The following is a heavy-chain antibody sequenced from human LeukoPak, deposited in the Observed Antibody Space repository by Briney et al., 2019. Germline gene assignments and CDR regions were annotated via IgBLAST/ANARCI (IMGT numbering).Heavy chain of an antibody. CDR2: ISYDGSNK. J-gene: IGHJ4*02. D-gene: IGHD6-13*01. V-gene: IGHV3-30-3*01. CDR1: GFTFSSYA. Sequence: PGRSLRLSCAASGFTFSSYAMHWVRQAPGKGLEWVAVISYDGSNKYYADSVKGRFTISRDNSKNTLYLQMNSLRAEDTAVYYCARAPGVAAAAAFDYWGQGTLVTVSS. CDR3: ARAPGVAAAAAFDY.